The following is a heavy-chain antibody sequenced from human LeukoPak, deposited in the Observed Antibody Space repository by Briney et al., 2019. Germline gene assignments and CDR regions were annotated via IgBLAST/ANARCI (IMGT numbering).Heavy chain of an antibody. CDR2: ISGSGGST. Sequence: HTGGSLRLSCAVSGFTFRTYWMHWVRQAPGKGLEWVSAISGSGGSTYYADSVKGRFTISRDNSKNTLYLQMNSLRAEDTAVYYCAKDIVVVPVHSTFDYWGQGTLVTVSS. D-gene: IGHD2-2*01. CDR1: GFTFRTYW. CDR3: AKDIVVVPVHSTFDY. V-gene: IGHV3-23*01. J-gene: IGHJ4*02.